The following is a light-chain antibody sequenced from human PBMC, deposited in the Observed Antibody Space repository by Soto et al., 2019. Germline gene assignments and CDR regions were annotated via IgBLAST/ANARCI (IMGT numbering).Light chain of an antibody. CDR3: QQYDSSPWA. Sequence: DIQMTQSPSTLSASVGDRVTITCRASHSISTWLAWYQQQPGQAPKLLIYDASTLESGVPSRFSGSGSATEFTLTISSLQPDDFATYYCQQYDSSPWAFGQGTNVEV. V-gene: IGKV1-5*01. J-gene: IGKJ1*01. CDR2: DAS. CDR1: HSISTW.